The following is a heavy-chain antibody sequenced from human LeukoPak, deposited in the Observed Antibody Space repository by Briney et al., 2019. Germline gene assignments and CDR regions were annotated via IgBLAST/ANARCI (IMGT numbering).Heavy chain of an antibody. CDR1: GFTFSSYG. CDR3: AKDLPIFGVVIIGGFDY. J-gene: IGHJ4*02. D-gene: IGHD3-3*01. CDR2: IRYDGSNK. Sequence: PGGSLRLSCAASGFTFSSYGMHWVRQAPGKGLEWVAFIRYDGSNKYYADSVKGRFTISRDNSKNTLYLQMNSLRAEDTAVYYCAKDLPIFGVVIIGGFDYWGQGTLVTVSS. V-gene: IGHV3-30*02.